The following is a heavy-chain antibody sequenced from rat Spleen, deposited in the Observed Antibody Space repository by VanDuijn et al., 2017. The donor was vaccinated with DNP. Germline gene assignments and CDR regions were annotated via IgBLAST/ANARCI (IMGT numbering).Heavy chain of an antibody. CDR1: GFSLTSNS. Sequence: QVQLKESGPGLVQPSQTLSLTCTVSGFSLTSNSVGWVRQPLGKGLVWMGTIWAVGNTNYSSAVQSRLSISRDTSKSQVFLTINSLQTEDTATYYCARVPKTNYVMDAWGQGVSVTVSS. V-gene: IGHV2-72*01. CDR3: ARVPKTNYVMDA. J-gene: IGHJ4*01. D-gene: IGHD3-8*01. CDR2: IWAVGNT.